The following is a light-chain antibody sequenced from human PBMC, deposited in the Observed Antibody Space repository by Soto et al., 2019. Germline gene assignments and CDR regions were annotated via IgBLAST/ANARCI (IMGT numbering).Light chain of an antibody. CDR3: QQYESYSPLT. CDR1: QSIRRW. Sequence: DIQMTQSPSMLSASVGDRVTIACRASQSIRRWLAWYQQKPGKAPKLLIFDASTLESGVPSRFSGRGSETEFTLTISSLQPDDFATYYCQQYESYSPLTFGGGTKVDIK. J-gene: IGKJ4*01. CDR2: DAS. V-gene: IGKV1-5*01.